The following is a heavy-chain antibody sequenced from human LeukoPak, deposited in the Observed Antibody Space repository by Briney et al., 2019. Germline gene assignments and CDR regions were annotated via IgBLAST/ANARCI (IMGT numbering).Heavy chain of an antibody. Sequence: SETLSLTCTASGGSISSYYWSWIRQPAGKGLEWIGRIYTSGSTNYNPSLKSRVTMSVDTSKNQFSLKLSSVTAADTAVYYCARDLFMRDSYGYGYWGQGTLVTVSS. CDR1: GGSISSYY. J-gene: IGHJ4*02. CDR2: IYTSGST. V-gene: IGHV4-4*07. D-gene: IGHD5-18*01. CDR3: ARDLFMRDSYGYGY.